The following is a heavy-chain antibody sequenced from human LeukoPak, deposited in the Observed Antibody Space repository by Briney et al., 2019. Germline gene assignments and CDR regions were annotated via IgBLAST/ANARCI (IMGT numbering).Heavy chain of an antibody. CDR3: ARDYYGSGSYYQLGY. CDR2: INPNSGGT. Sequence: ASVKVSCKASGYTFTGYYMHWVRLAPGQGLEWMGWINPNSGGTKYAQKFQGRVTMTRDTSITTVYMELSSLRSDDTAVYYCARDYYGSGSYYQLGYWGQGTLVTVSS. J-gene: IGHJ4*02. V-gene: IGHV1-2*02. CDR1: GYTFTGYY. D-gene: IGHD3-10*01.